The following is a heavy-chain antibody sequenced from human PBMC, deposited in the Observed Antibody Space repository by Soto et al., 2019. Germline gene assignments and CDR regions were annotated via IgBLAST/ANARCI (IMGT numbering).Heavy chain of an antibody. CDR2: ISSSSSYI. V-gene: IGHV3-21*01. J-gene: IGHJ5*02. CDR1: GVTFSSYS. Sequence: GGSLRLSCAASGVTFSSYSMSWVRQATGKGLESVSSISSSSSYIYYADSVKGRFTISRDNAKNSLYLQMNSLRAEDTAVYYCARDRLAAAGTFDWFDPWGQGTLVTV. CDR3: ARDRLAAAGTFDWFDP. D-gene: IGHD6-13*01.